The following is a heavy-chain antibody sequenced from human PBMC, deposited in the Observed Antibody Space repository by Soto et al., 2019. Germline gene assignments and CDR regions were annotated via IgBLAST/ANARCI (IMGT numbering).Heavy chain of an antibody. V-gene: IGHV3-23*01. CDR3: ANPRVAGTGRLDY. CDR1: GFTFSNNA. Sequence: GGSLRLSCEASGFTFSNNAMSLIRQAQGKGLEWVSSISTSGTNTYYAASVKGRFTISRDRSKNTLYLQMNSLRAEDTAVYFCANPRVAGTGRLDYWGPGTLVTVSS. CDR2: ISTSGTNT. J-gene: IGHJ4*02. D-gene: IGHD6-19*01.